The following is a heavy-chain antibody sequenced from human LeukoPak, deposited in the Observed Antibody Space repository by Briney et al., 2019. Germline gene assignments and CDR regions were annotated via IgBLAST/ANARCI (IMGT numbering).Heavy chain of an antibody. CDR3: ARSGGGAYCSGVSCPNDY. CDR1: GYHFTSYW. V-gene: IGHV5-51*01. D-gene: IGHD2-15*01. Sequence: GGALQISWKGSGYHFTSYWIDGGRQVPGKGLEGMGIIYPGASDTRYSPSFQGQLTISADKSISTTYLQWSSLKASDTPMYYCARSGGGAYCSGVSCPNDYWGQGTLVTVSS. CDR2: IYPGASDT. J-gene: IGHJ4*02.